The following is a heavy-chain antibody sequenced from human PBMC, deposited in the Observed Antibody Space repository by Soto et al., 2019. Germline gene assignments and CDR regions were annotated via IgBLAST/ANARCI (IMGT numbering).Heavy chain of an antibody. J-gene: IGHJ5*02. Sequence: SETLSLTCAGYGGSFSGYCWRWVRQPPGKGVEWIGEINHSGSTNYNPSLKSRVTISVDTSKNQFSLKLSSVTAADTAVYYCARGGIVVVVAATPYNWFDPWGQGTLVTVSS. CDR1: GGSFSGYC. CDR3: ARGGIVVVVAATPYNWFDP. D-gene: IGHD2-15*01. V-gene: IGHV4-34*01. CDR2: INHSGST.